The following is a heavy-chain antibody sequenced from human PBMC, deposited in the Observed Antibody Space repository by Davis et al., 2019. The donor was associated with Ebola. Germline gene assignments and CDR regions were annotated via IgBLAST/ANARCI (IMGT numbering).Heavy chain of an antibody. CDR2: VYYGQA. CDR3: ARGRGDYSSSWFSYYNGQDV. Sequence: PSETLSLTCTVSGDSISRYYLNWIRQAPGKTLEWIGYVYYGQAIYNPSLKSRVTIFSDTSKNSFSLRLTSVTAADTAVYYCARGRGDYSSSWFSYYNGQDVWGQGTTVTVSS. CDR1: GDSISRYY. D-gene: IGHD6-13*01. J-gene: IGHJ6*02. V-gene: IGHV4-59*12.